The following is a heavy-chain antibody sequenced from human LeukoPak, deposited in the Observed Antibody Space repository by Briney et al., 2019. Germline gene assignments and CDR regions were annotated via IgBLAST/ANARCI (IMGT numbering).Heavy chain of an antibody. J-gene: IGHJ6*03. D-gene: IGHD1-1*01. Sequence: SETLSLTCSVSGGSISSYYWSWIRQPPGKGLEWIGYIYYSGRTSYNPSLKSRVTISVDTSKKEFSLKLSSVTAADTAVYYCARVTWFPGTSYYYMDVWGKGTTVTVSS. V-gene: IGHV4-59*01. CDR1: GGSISSYY. CDR2: IYYSGRT. CDR3: ARVTWFPGTSYYYMDV.